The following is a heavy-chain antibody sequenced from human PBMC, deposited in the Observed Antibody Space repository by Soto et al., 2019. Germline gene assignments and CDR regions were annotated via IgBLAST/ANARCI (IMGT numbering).Heavy chain of an antibody. D-gene: IGHD4-17*01. CDR1: GYTFTNYG. Sequence: ASVKVSCKASGYTFTNYGISWVRQAPGQGLEWMGWISAYNGNTNYAQKFQGRVTMTTDTSTTTAYMELRSLRSDDTAVYYCARFLTTVTTPPDYWGQGTLVTVSS. V-gene: IGHV1-18*01. CDR2: ISAYNGNT. CDR3: ARFLTTVTTPPDY. J-gene: IGHJ4*02.